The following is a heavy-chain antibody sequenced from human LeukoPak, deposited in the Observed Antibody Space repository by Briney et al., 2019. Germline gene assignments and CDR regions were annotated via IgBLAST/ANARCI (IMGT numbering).Heavy chain of an antibody. J-gene: IGHJ3*02. Sequence: GASVKVSCKASGYTFTSYYMHWVRQAPGQGLEWMGTINPSGGSTSYAQNFQGRVTMTRDTSTSTIYMELSSLRSEDTAIYYCARIRDGYNDAYDIWGQGTVVTVPS. CDR3: ARIRDGYNDAYDI. D-gene: IGHD5-24*01. CDR2: INPSGGST. CDR1: GYTFTSYY. V-gene: IGHV1-46*01.